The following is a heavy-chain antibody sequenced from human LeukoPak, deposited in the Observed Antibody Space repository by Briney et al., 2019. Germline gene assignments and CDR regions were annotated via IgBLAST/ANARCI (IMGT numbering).Heavy chain of an antibody. Sequence: ASVKVSCKASGGTFSSYAISWVRQAPGQGLELMGWINTNTGIPTYAQGFAGRFVFSLDTSVITAYLQITSLKAEDTAVYYCARDLVSAGFDIWGQGTMVTVSS. CDR1: GGTFSSYA. J-gene: IGHJ3*02. V-gene: IGHV7-4-1*02. D-gene: IGHD6-6*01. CDR3: ARDLVSAGFDI. CDR2: INTNTGIP.